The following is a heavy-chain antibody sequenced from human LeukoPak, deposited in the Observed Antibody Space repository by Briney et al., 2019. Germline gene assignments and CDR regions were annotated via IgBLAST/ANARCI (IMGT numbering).Heavy chain of an antibody. D-gene: IGHD1-26*01. Sequence: GESLKISCKGSGYSFTSYWIGWVRQMPGKGLEWMGIIYPGDSDTRYSPSFQGQVTISADKSISTAYLQWSSLKASDTAIYYCAIRVGSSLRGSYYYYYMDVWGKGTTVTVSS. CDR3: AIRVGSSLRGSYYYYYMDV. V-gene: IGHV5-51*01. CDR1: GYSFTSYW. J-gene: IGHJ6*03. CDR2: IYPGDSDT.